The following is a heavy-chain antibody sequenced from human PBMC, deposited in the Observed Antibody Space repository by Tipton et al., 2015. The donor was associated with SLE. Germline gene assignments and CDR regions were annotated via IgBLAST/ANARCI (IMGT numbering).Heavy chain of an antibody. V-gene: IGHV3-30*02. Sequence: SLRLSCAASGFRFSNYGIHWVRQAPGKGLKWVAFIRYDGSNEYYADSVKGRFTVSRDNSKNTLYLQMNNLRAEDTAVYYCAKVWNNYYANDYWGQGTLVTVSS. J-gene: IGHJ4*02. D-gene: IGHD3-3*01. CDR2: IRYDGSNE. CDR1: GFRFSNYG. CDR3: AKVWNNYYANDY.